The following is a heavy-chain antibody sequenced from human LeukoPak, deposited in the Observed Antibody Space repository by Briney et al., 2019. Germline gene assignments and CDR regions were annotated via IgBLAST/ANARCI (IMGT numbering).Heavy chain of an antibody. J-gene: IGHJ6*02. CDR3: AKDMVRGVTFYYGMDV. CDR1: GFTFSSYG. CDR2: ISYDGSNK. Sequence: GGSLRLSCAASGFTFSSYGMHWARQAPGKGLEWVAVISYDGSNKYYADSVKGRFTISRDNSKNTPYLQMNSLRAEDTAVYYCAKDMVRGVTFYYGMDVWGQGTTVTVSS. V-gene: IGHV3-30*18. D-gene: IGHD3-10*01.